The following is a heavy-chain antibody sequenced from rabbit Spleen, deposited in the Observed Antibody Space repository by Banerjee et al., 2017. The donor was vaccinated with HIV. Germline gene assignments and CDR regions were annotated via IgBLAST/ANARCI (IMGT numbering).Heavy chain of an antibody. J-gene: IGHJ4*01. Sequence: QEQLVESGGGLVKPGASLTLTCKASGIDFSNYYYMYWVRQAQGKGLESIACIYGGVLGSTWYATWAKGRFTISKTSSTTVTLQMTSLTAADTATYFCARETSSGWGIVSFYFSLWGPGTLVTVS. CDR3: ARETSSGWGIVSFYFSL. CDR2: IYGGVLGST. D-gene: IGHD4-1*01. V-gene: IGHV1S45*01. CDR1: GIDFSNYYY.